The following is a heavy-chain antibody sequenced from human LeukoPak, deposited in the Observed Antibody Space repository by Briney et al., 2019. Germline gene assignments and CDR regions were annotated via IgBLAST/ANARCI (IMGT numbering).Heavy chain of an antibody. V-gene: IGHV1-8*03. Sequence: GASVKVSCKASGYTFTSYDINWVRQATGQGLEWMGWMNPNSGNTGYAQKFQGRVTITRNTSISTAYMELSSLRSEDTAVYYCARDISAVPGGAFDIWGQGTLVTVS. CDR3: ARDISAVPGGAFDI. CDR2: MNPNSGNT. CDR1: GYTFTSYD. D-gene: IGHD3-10*01. J-gene: IGHJ3*02.